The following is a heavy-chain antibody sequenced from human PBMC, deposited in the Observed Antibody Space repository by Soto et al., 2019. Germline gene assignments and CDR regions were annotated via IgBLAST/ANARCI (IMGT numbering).Heavy chain of an antibody. CDR3: ATAISSPFSNFDS. CDR2: IKEDAREE. D-gene: IGHD2-2*01. J-gene: IGHJ4*02. Sequence: EVQLVQSGGDLVQPGGSLRLSCVASGFTFNTYWMTWVRQAPGMGLEWVAGIKEDAREEVYVDSVKGRFSISRDNAKKSLYLQLNSLRAEDTAVYYCATAISSPFSNFDSWGQGSLVTVSS. V-gene: IGHV3-7*01. CDR1: GFTFNTYW.